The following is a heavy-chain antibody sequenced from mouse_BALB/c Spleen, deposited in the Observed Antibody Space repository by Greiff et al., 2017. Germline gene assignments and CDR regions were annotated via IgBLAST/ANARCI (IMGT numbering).Heavy chain of an antibody. V-gene: IGHV1-80*01. D-gene: IGHD3-1*01. CDR3: ARSGATGLFGY. J-gene: IGHJ2*01. Sequence: VQLQQSGAELVRPGSSVKISCKASGYAFSSYWMNWVKQRPGQGLEWIGQIYPGDGDTNYNGKFKGKATLTADKSSSTAHMQLSSLTSEDSAVYFCARSGATGLFGYWGQGTTLTVSS. CDR1: GYAFSSYW. CDR2: IYPGDGDT.